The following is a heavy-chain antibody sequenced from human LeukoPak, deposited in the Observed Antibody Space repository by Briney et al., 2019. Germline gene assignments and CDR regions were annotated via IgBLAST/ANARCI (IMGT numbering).Heavy chain of an antibody. CDR3: AREGGPYRPLDY. CDR2: VNLQGST. CDR1: GGSITSTNY. Sequence: PSGTLSLTCGVSGGSITSTNYWTWVRQPPGKGLEWIGEVNLQGSTNYNPSLMGRVAISVDMSENHISLQFTSVTAADTAVYYCAREGGPYRPLDYSGQGTLVTVSS. V-gene: IGHV4-4*02. J-gene: IGHJ4*02.